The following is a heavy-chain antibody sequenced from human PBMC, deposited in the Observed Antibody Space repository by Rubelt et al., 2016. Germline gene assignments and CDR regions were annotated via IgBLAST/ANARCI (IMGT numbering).Heavy chain of an antibody. CDR1: GYSISSGYY. J-gene: IGHJ4*02. Sequence: QVQLQESGPGLVKPSETLSLTCTVSGYSISSGYYWGWIRQPPGKGLEWIGSIYHSGSTYYNPSLKSRVTRSVDTSKTQFSLKLSSVTAADTAVYYCARDHSSGWYLEGFFDYWGQGTLVTVSS. CDR3: ARDHSSGWYLEGFFDY. V-gene: IGHV4-38-2*02. D-gene: IGHD6-19*01. CDR2: IYHSGST.